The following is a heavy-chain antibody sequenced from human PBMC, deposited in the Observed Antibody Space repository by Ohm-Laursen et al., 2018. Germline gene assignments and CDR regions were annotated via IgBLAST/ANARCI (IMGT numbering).Heavy chain of an antibody. CDR1: GFPFYSSW. D-gene: IGHD1-26*01. Sequence: SLRLSCTAAGFPFYSSWMTWVRQAPGKGLEWVANMNHDGRESNYVDSVKGRFTISRDNAKNSLYLQMNSLRAEDTAVYYCASRRVGAGVVDYGGQGTLVTVSS. V-gene: IGHV3-7*01. CDR2: MNHDGRES. J-gene: IGHJ4*02. CDR3: ASRRVGAGVVDY.